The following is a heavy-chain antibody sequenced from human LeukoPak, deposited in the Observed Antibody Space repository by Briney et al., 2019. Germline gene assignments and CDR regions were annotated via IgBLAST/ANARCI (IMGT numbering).Heavy chain of an antibody. D-gene: IGHD6-19*01. CDR1: GYTFTGYY. Sequence: ASVKVSCKTSGYTFTGYYMHWVRQAPGQGLEWMGWINPNSGGTNYAQKFQGRVTMTRDMSISTAYMELTRLRSGDTAGYYCARYSSGWYFDLWGRGTLVTVSS. CDR2: INPNSGGT. V-gene: IGHV1-2*02. J-gene: IGHJ2*01. CDR3: ARYSSGWYFDL.